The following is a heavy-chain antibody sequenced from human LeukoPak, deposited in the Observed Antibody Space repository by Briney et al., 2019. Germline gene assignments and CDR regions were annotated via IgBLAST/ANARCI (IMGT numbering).Heavy chain of an antibody. Sequence: GGSLRLSCVASGFTFSSYSMNWVRQAPGKGLEWVSYISSSSSTIYYADSVKGGFTISRDNAKNSLYLQMNSLRAEDTAVYYCARDQGGGYSYGWQSFDYWGQGTLVTVSS. D-gene: IGHD5-18*01. CDR3: ARDQGGGYSYGWQSFDY. CDR1: GFTFSSYS. V-gene: IGHV3-48*04. CDR2: ISSSSSTI. J-gene: IGHJ4*02.